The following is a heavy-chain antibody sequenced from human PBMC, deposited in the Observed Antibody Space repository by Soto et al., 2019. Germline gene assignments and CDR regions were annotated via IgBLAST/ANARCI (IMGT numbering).Heavy chain of an antibody. D-gene: IGHD2-21*01. CDR2: ISYDGRNT. V-gene: IGHV3-30*18. Sequence: QVQLVESGGGVVQPGRSLRLSCATSGFSFSTYGMHWVRQAPGKGLEWVAVISYDGRNTYYAESVEGRFTISRDSSSTTLSLQMISLRADDTAVYYCAKDLLKQLQVSYYYSSMDVWGQGTTVTVSS. CDR3: AKDLLKQLQVSYYYSSMDV. J-gene: IGHJ6*02. CDR1: GFSFSTYG.